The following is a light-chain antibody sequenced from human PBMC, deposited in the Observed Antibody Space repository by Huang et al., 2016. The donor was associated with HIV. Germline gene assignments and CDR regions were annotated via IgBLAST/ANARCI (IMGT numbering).Light chain of an antibody. Sequence: EIVLTQSPATLSLSPGGRATLSFRSSQDISSFLAWYQQGAGQAPRLHMYGSANRATGSPARCSGSGSGTDFTLTIINLGPGYFAVYYCQHRFTFGPGTKVDI. J-gene: IGKJ3*01. CDR1: QDISSF. CDR2: GSA. V-gene: IGKV3-11*01. CDR3: QHRFT.